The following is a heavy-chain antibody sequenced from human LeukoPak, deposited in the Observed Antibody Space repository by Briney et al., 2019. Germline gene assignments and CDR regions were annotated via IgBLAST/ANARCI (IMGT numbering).Heavy chain of an antibody. CDR1: GGSISSYY. V-gene: IGHV4-59*01. J-gene: IGHJ6*03. CDR3: ARVGTYYDFWSGYYRYYYYMDV. D-gene: IGHD3-3*01. Sequence: SETLSLTCTVSGGSISSYYWSWIRQPPGKGLEWIGYIYCSGSTNYNPSLKSRVTISVDTSKNQFSLKLSSVIAADTAVYYCARVGTYYDFWSGYYRYYYYMDVWGKGTTVTVSS. CDR2: IYCSGST.